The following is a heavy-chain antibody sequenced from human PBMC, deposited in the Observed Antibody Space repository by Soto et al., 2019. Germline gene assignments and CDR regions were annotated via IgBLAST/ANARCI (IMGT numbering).Heavy chain of an antibody. D-gene: IGHD1-26*01. CDR1: GFTVSTYA. CDR3: AKSLYSGNYYHTDF. V-gene: IGHV3-23*01. J-gene: IGHJ4*02. CDR2: ISGDGGNT. Sequence: GGSLRLSCAASGFTVSTYAMTWVRQAPGKGLEWVSAISGDGGNTYYADSVKGRFTISRDNSKNTLYLQMISLRAEDAALYYCAKSLYSGNYYHTDFWGQGTLVTVSS.